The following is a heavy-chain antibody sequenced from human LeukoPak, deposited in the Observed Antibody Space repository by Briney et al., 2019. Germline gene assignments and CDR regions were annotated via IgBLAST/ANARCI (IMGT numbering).Heavy chain of an antibody. D-gene: IGHD5/OR15-5a*01. CDR1: GYTFNTYG. J-gene: IGHJ2*01. Sequence: GASVKVSCKASGYTFNTYGMSWVRQAPGQGLEWMGWISAYNGDTNYAQKVQGRVTMTTDTSTSTVYMELRSLRSDDTAVYYCARCRASLRTPPYWYFDLWGRGTLVTVSS. CDR3: ARCRASLRTPPYWYFDL. V-gene: IGHV1-18*01. CDR2: ISAYNGDT.